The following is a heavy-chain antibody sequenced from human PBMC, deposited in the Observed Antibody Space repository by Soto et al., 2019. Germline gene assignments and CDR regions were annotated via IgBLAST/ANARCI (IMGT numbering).Heavy chain of an antibody. CDR1: GGTFSSYT. Sequence: ASVKVSCKASGGTFSSYTISWVRQATGQGLEWMGRIIPILGIANYAQKFQGRVTITADKSTSTAYMELSSLRSEDTAVYYCARDDVVVVAARAFDIWGQGTMVTVSS. V-gene: IGHV1-69*04. J-gene: IGHJ3*02. CDR3: ARDDVVVVAARAFDI. D-gene: IGHD2-15*01. CDR2: IIPILGIA.